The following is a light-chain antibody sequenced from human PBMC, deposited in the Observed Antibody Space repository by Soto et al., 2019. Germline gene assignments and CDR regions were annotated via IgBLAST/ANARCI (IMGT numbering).Light chain of an antibody. J-gene: IGLJ3*02. V-gene: IGLV1-40*01. Sequence: QAVVTQPPSVSGAPGQRVTISCTGSSSNIGAGYDVHWYQLLPGTAPKLLIYGNINRPSGVPDRFSGSNSGTSASLAITGLQAEDEADYYCQSYDISLSASVFGGGTKFTVL. CDR2: GNI. CDR1: SSNIGAGYD. CDR3: QSYDISLSASV.